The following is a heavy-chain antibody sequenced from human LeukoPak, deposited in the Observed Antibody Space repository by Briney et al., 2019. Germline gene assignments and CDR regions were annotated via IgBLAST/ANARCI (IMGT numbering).Heavy chain of an antibody. D-gene: IGHD3-16*01. CDR3: ARTSPTSHFDF. V-gene: IGHV3-74*01. CDR1: GFTFTTYW. Sequence: PGGSLRLSCAASGFTFTTYWMHWVRQAPGKGLVRVSRINGIGSSSNYADSVKGRFTISRDNARNTLYLQMNSLRAEDTALYYCARTSPTSHFDFWGQGTLVTVSS. J-gene: IGHJ4*02. CDR2: INGIGSSS.